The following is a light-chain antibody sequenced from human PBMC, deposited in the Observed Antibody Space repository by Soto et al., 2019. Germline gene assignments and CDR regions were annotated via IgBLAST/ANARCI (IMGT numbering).Light chain of an antibody. J-gene: IGKJ5*01. Sequence: DIQLTQSPSSLPASVGDRVTITCQASQDISNYLNWYQQKPGKAPELLINDASNLEMGVPSRFSGVGSGTDFTFTISSLQPEDIATYFCRQYDSLPITFGQGTRLEIK. CDR2: DAS. V-gene: IGKV1-33*01. CDR1: QDISNY. CDR3: RQYDSLPIT.